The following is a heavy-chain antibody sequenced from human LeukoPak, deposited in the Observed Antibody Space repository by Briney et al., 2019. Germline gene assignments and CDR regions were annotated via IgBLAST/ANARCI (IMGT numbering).Heavy chain of an antibody. Sequence: PGGSLRLPCSPSGFTLASYSMSWVRQAPGKGLKWVSFISGSGNNVLYADSVKGRFTISRDNAENSLYLQMDSLRVEDTAVYYCARDAVQADTPFYFDIWGQGALVTVSS. CDR2: ISGSGNNV. D-gene: IGHD2-15*01. CDR3: ARDAVQADTPFYFDI. J-gene: IGHJ4*02. CDR1: GFTLASYS. V-gene: IGHV3-48*01.